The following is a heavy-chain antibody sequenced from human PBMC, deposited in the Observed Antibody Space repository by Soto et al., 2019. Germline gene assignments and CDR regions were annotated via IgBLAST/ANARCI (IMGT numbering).Heavy chain of an antibody. CDR1: GFTFSSYA. CDR2: ISGSGGST. J-gene: IGHJ6*02. CDR3: ARSLRVYYYGMDV. V-gene: IGHV3-23*01. Sequence: PXGSLRLSCAASGFTFSSYAMSWVRQAPGKGLEWVSAISGSGGSTYYADSVKGRFTISRDNSKNTLYLQMNSLRAEDTAVYYCARSLRVYYYGMDVWGQGTTVTVSS.